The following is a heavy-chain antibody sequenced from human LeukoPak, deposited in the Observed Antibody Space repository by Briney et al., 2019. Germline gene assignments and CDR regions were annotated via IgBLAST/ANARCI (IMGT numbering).Heavy chain of an antibody. CDR2: IIPIFGTA. CDR3: ARCGYSYGLYYYYMDV. V-gene: IGHV1-69*13. J-gene: IGHJ6*03. D-gene: IGHD5-18*01. CDR1: GGTFSSYA. Sequence: GASVKVSCKASGGTFSSYAISWVRQAPGQGLEWMGGIIPIFGTANYAQKFQGRVTITADESTSTAYMELSSLRSEDTAVYYCARCGYSYGLYYYYMDVWGKGTTVTVSS.